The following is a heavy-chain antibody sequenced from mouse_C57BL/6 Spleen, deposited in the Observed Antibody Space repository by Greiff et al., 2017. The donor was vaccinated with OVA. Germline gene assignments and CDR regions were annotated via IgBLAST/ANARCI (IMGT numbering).Heavy chain of an antibody. Sequence: QVQLQQPGAELVRPGTSVKLSCKASGYTFTSYWMHWVKQWPGQGLEWIGVIDPSDSYTNYNQKFKGKATLTVDTSSSTAYMQLSSLTSEDSAVYYCARSLYYYGSSYNAMDYWGQGTSVTVSS. J-gene: IGHJ4*01. CDR2: IDPSDSYT. CDR1: GYTFTSYW. D-gene: IGHD1-1*01. CDR3: ARSLYYYGSSYNAMDY. V-gene: IGHV1-59*01.